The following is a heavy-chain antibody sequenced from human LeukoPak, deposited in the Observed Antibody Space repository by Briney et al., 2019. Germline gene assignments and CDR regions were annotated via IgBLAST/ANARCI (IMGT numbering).Heavy chain of an antibody. CDR3: ARLPISSSWHYYYYGMDV. D-gene: IGHD6-13*01. J-gene: IGHJ6*02. Sequence: SETLSLTCAIYGGSFTGYYWRWIRQPPGQGLEWIGEINHSGSTKYNPSLKSRVTISVDPSTNQFFLRLSSVTAADTAVYYCARLPISSSWHYYYYGMDVWGQGTTVTVSS. V-gene: IGHV4-34*01. CDR1: GGSFTGYY. CDR2: INHSGST.